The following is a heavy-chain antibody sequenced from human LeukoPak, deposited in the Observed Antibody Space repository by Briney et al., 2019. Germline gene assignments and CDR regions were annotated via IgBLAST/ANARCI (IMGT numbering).Heavy chain of an antibody. CDR2: IYHSGSA. J-gene: IGHJ6*03. CDR1: GYTISTDYY. Sequence: SETLSLTCAVSGYTISTDYYWGWIRQPPGKGLEWIGSIYHSGSAYYNPSLESRVTISIDTSKNHFSLKLSSVTAADTAVYYCARRPYYYYYVVVWGTGTTVTVSS. CDR3: ARRPYYYYYVVV. V-gene: IGHV4-38-2*01.